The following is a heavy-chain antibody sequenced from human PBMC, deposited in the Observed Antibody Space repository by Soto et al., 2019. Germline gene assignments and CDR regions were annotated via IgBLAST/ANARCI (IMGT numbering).Heavy chain of an antibody. V-gene: IGHV3-23*01. J-gene: IGHJ5*02. CDR3: AKDQGAVAGTGWFDP. Sequence: GRSLRLSCAASGFTFSSYAMSWVRQAPGKGLEWVSAISGSGGSTYYADSVKGRFTISRDNSKNTLYLQMNSLRAEDTAVYYCAKDQGAVAGTGWFDPWGQGTLVTVSS. D-gene: IGHD6-19*01. CDR1: GFTFSSYA. CDR2: ISGSGGST.